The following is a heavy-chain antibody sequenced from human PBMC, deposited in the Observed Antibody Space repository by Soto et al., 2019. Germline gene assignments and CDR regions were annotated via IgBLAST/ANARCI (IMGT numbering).Heavy chain of an antibody. CDR2: IYYSGST. CDR3: ARSTYGDYDY. Sequence: SETLSLTCTVSGGSISSYYWSWIRQPPGKGLEWIGYIYYSGSTNYNPSLKSRVTISVDTSKNQFSLKLSSVTAADTAVYYCARSTYGDYDYWGQGTLVTVSS. D-gene: IGHD4-17*01. V-gene: IGHV4-59*01. CDR1: GGSISSYY. J-gene: IGHJ4*02.